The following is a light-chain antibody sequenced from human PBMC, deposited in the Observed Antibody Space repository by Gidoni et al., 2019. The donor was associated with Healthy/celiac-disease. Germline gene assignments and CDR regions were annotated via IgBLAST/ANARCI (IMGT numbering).Light chain of an antibody. Sequence: DIVLTQSLATLSLSPGERATLSCRTSQSVSSYLAWYQQTPGQAPRLLIYDAPNRATGIPARFSGSGSGTDFTLTISSLEPEDFAVYYCQQRSRTFGPXTKVDIK. V-gene: IGKV3-11*01. CDR3: QQRSRT. J-gene: IGKJ3*01. CDR1: QSVSSY. CDR2: DAP.